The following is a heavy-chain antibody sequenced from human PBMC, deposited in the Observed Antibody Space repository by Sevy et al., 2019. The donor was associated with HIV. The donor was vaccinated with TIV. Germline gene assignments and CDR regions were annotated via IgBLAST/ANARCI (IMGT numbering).Heavy chain of an antibody. Sequence: GGSLRLSCAASGFTFSSYAMSWVRQAPGKGLEWVSAISGSGGSTYYADSVKGRFTISRDNSKNTLYLQMNSLRAEDTAVYYCAKDSALYDILTGYPARNWGQGTLVTVSS. D-gene: IGHD3-9*01. CDR3: AKDSALYDILTGYPARN. V-gene: IGHV3-23*01. J-gene: IGHJ4*02. CDR1: GFTFSSYA. CDR2: ISGSGGST.